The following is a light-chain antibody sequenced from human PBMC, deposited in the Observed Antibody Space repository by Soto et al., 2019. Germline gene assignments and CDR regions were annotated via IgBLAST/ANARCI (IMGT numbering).Light chain of an antibody. V-gene: IGKV3-11*01. CDR3: QQRSNWPPEFT. CDR2: DAF. Sequence: EIVLTQSPATLSLSPGEGVTLSCRASQSVSSYLAWYQQKPGQAPRLLIYDAFNRATGIPDRFSGSGSGTDFTLTISSLEPEDFVVYSCQQRSNWPPEFTFGQGTKLEI. CDR1: QSVSSY. J-gene: IGKJ2*01.